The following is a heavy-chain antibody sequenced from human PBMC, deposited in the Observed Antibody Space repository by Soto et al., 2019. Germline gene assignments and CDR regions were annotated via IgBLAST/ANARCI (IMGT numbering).Heavy chain of an antibody. Sequence: GGSLRLSCAASGFTFSSYGMHWVRQAPGKGLEWVAVIWYDGSNKYYADSVKGRFTISRDNSKNTLYLQMNSLRAEDTAVYYCARVTLYGSGSYYSTYDYWGQGTLVTVSS. D-gene: IGHD3-10*01. J-gene: IGHJ4*02. CDR2: IWYDGSNK. CDR3: ARVTLYGSGSYYSTYDY. CDR1: GFTFSSYG. V-gene: IGHV3-33*01.